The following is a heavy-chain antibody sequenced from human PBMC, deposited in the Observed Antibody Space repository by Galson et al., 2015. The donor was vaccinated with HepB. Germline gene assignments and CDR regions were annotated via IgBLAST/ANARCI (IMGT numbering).Heavy chain of an antibody. Sequence: ETLSLTCTVSGGSISSSSYYWGWLRQPPGKGLEWIGSFYYTGNTHYNPSLKSRVTISLYTSKNQFSLRLNSVTAADTAVYYCARQSREYSSGWYLGSFNYMDVWGKGSTVTVSS. CDR3: ARQSREYSSGWYLGSFNYMDV. V-gene: IGHV4-39*07. D-gene: IGHD6-19*01. J-gene: IGHJ6*03. CDR1: GGSISSSSYY. CDR2: FYYTGNT.